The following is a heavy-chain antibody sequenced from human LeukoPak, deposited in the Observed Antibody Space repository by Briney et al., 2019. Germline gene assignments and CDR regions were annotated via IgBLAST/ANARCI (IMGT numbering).Heavy chain of an antibody. CDR1: GFTFSSYS. CDR2: ISGSSSYI. Sequence: PGGSLRLSCAASGFTFSSYSMNWVRQAPGKGLEWVSSISGSSSYIYYADSVKGRFTISRDNAKNSLYLQMNSLRAEDTAVYYCARMGISSSSRGYYYYYGMDVWGQGTTVTVSS. CDR3: ARMGISSSSRGYYYYYGMDV. V-gene: IGHV3-21*01. J-gene: IGHJ6*02. D-gene: IGHD6-6*01.